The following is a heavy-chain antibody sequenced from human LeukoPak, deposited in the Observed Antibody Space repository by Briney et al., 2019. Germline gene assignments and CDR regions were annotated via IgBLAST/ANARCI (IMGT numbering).Heavy chain of an antibody. CDR2: IYHSGST. CDR3: ARFNDFWSGYPDYMDV. CDR1: GYSISSGYY. J-gene: IGHJ6*03. D-gene: IGHD3-3*01. Sequence: SETLSLTCTVSGYSISSGYYWGWIRQPPGKGLEWIGSIYHSGSTYYNPSLKSRVTISVDTSKNQFSLKLSSVTAADTAVYYCARFNDFWSGYPDYMDVWGKGTTVTVSS. V-gene: IGHV4-38-2*02.